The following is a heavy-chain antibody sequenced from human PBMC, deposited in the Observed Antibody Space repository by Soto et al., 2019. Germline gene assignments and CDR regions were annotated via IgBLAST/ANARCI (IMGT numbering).Heavy chain of an antibody. V-gene: IGHV3-30*18. CDR3: AKEARGRNYYDSSAPWFDP. Sequence: PGGSLRLSCAASGFTFSSYGMHWVRQAPGKGLEWVAVISYDGSNKYYADSVKGRFTISRDNSKNTLYLQMNSLRAEDTAVYYCAKEARGRNYYDSSAPWFDPWGQGTLVTVSS. CDR1: GFTFSSYG. CDR2: ISYDGSNK. D-gene: IGHD3-22*01. J-gene: IGHJ5*02.